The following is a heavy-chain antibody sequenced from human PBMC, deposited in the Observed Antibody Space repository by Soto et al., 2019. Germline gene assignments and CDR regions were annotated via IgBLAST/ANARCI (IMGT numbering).Heavy chain of an antibody. V-gene: IGHV4-61*01. D-gene: IGHD6-19*01. CDR1: GVSVSSGLYY. J-gene: IGHJ4*02. Sequence: QVQLQESGPGLVKPSETLTLTCTVSGVSVSSGLYYWNWIRQPPGKGLEWIGHIFYSGATTYNPPLKSRGTISVETSKNQFSLRLSSVTAADAAVYYCARTDTSGWYRADYWGQGSLVTVSS. CDR2: IFYSGAT. CDR3: ARTDTSGWYRADY.